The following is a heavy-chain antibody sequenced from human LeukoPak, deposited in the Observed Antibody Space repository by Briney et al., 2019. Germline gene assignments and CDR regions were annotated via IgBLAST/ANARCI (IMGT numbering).Heavy chain of an antibody. V-gene: IGHV3-66*02. D-gene: IGHD3-10*01. CDR1: GFTVSSNY. CDR2: IYSGGST. J-gene: IGHJ5*02. CDR3: ATSFSDYYGST. Sequence: GGSLRLSCAASGFTVSSNYMSWVRQAPGKGLEWVSVIYSGGSTYYADSVKGRFTISSDNSKNTLYLQMNSLRAEDTAIYYCATSFSDYYGSTWGQGTLVTVSS.